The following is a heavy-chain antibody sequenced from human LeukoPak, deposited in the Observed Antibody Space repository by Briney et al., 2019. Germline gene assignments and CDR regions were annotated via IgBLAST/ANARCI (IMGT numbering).Heavy chain of an antibody. V-gene: IGHV5-51*01. CDR1: GYSFSSYW. Sequence: GESLKISCKGSGYSFSSYWIGWVRQTPGKGPEWMGIIYPSDSDTRYSPSFQGQVTISADKSTTTAYLQWSSLKASDTGMYYCARCGSGWYCDYWGQGTLVTVSS. D-gene: IGHD6-19*01. J-gene: IGHJ4*02. CDR2: IYPSDSDT. CDR3: ARCGSGWYCDY.